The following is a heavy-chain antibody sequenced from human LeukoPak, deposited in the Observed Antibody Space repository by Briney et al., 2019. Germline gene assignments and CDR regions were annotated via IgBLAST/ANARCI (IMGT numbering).Heavy chain of an antibody. J-gene: IGHJ4*02. V-gene: IGHV4-38-2*02. CDR1: GYSISSGYY. D-gene: IGHD1-26*01. Sequence: PSQTLSLTCTVSGYSISSGYYWGWIRQAPGKSLEWIGSIYHSGSTYYNPSLKSRVTISVDTSKNQFSLKLSSVTAADTAVYYCARVLVGATLDYWGQGTLVTVSS. CDR2: IYHSGST. CDR3: ARVLVGATLDY.